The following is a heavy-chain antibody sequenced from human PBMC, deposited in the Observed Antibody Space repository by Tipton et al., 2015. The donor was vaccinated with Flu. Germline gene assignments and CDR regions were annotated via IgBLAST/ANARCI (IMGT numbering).Heavy chain of an antibody. CDR3: ARRGPTVATSSGWYFEL. V-gene: IGHV4-38-2*01. J-gene: IGHJ2*01. D-gene: IGHD4-23*01. CDR1: GYSIRSAYY. CDR2: IYHSGTT. Sequence: TLSLTCSVSGYSIRSAYYWGWVRRPPGKGLEWIGTIYHSGTTYYNPSLKSRVTISVDTSKNQFSLNMRSVTAADTAVYYCARRGPTVATSSGWYFELWGRGTRVTVSS.